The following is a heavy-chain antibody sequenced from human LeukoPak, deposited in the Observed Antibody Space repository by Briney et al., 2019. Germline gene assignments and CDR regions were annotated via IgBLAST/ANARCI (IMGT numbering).Heavy chain of an antibody. CDR1: GGSISSGGHY. CDR3: ARRNSYGYFFDY. J-gene: IGHJ4*02. CDR2: IYYSGST. Sequence: SQTLSLTCTVSGGSISSGGHYWSWIRQHPGKGLEWIGNIYYSGSTYYNPSLKSRLTISVDTSKNQFSLKLSSVTAADTAVYYCARRNSYGYFFDYWGQGTLVTVSS. V-gene: IGHV4-31*03. D-gene: IGHD5-18*01.